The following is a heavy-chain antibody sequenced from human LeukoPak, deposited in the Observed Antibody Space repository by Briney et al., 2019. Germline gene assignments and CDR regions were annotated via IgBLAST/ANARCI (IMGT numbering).Heavy chain of an antibody. J-gene: IGHJ4*02. CDR1: GFTFSSYD. CDR2: ISGSGSTI. CDR3: ARDLYSSSWFAFDY. V-gene: IGHV3-48*03. Sequence: GGSLRLSCAASGFTFSSYDMNWVRQAPGGGLDWVSYISGSGSTIYYADSVKGRFTISRDNAKNSLYLQMNSLRAEDAAVYYCARDLYSSSWFAFDYWGQGTLVTVSS. D-gene: IGHD6-13*01.